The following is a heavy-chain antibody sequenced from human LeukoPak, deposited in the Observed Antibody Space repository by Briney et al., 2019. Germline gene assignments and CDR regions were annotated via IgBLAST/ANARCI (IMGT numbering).Heavy chain of an antibody. Sequence: PGGSLRLSCAASGFTFSTYIMNWVRQTPGKGLEWVSSIGTSTSYIYYADSVKGRFTISRDNSKNTLYLKMNSLRAEDTAVYYCAKGHGWEASYYYYYMDVWGKGTTVTISS. CDR1: GFTFSTYI. CDR2: IGTSTSYI. D-gene: IGHD1-26*01. V-gene: IGHV3-21*01. J-gene: IGHJ6*03. CDR3: AKGHGWEASYYYYYMDV.